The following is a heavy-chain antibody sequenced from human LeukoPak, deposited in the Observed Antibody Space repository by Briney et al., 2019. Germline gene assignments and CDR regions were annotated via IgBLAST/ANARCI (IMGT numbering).Heavy chain of an antibody. CDR1: GYTFTGYY. CDR2: INPNSGGT. J-gene: IGHJ4*02. CDR3: ARGFGGARNWNYILYYFDY. Sequence: ASVKVSCKASGYTFTGYYMHWVRQAPGQGHEWMGWINPNSGGTNYAQKFQGRVTMTRDTSISTAYMELSRLRSDDTAVYYCARGFGGARNWNYILYYFDYWGQGTLVTVSS. V-gene: IGHV1-2*02. D-gene: IGHD1-7*01.